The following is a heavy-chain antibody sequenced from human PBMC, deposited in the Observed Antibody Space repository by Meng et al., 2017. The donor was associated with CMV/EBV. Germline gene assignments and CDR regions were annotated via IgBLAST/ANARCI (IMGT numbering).Heavy chain of an antibody. V-gene: IGHV1-69*10. CDR2: IIPIRGIA. D-gene: IGHD1-26*01. Sequence: SVKVSCKASGGTFSSYAISWVRQAPGQGLEWMGGIIPIRGIANYAQKFQGRVTITADKTTSTAYMELSSLRSEDTAVHYCARGNGGAGVEHFDYWGQGTLVTVSS. CDR1: GGTFSSYA. CDR3: ARGNGGAGVEHFDY. J-gene: IGHJ4*02.